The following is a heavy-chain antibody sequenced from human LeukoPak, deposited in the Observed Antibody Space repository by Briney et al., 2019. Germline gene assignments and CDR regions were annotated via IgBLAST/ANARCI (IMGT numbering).Heavy chain of an antibody. CDR1: GGSFSGYY. D-gene: IGHD3-22*01. CDR3: ASEERRPGGYYDSSGSA. Sequence: SETLSLTCAVYGGSFSGYYWSWIRQPPGKGLEWIGEINHSGSTIYNPSLKSRVTISVDTSKNQFSLKLSSVTAADTAVYYCASEERRPGGYYDSSGSAWGQGTLVTVSS. CDR2: INHSGST. J-gene: IGHJ5*02. V-gene: IGHV4-34*01.